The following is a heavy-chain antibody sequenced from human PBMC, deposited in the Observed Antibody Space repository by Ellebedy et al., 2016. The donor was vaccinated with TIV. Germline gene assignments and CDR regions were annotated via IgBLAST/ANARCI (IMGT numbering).Heavy chain of an antibody. CDR2: IKQDGSEK. V-gene: IGHV3-7*01. CDR1: GFTFSSYW. Sequence: GESLKISXAASGFTFSSYWMSWVRQAPGKGLEWVANIKQDGSEKYYVDSVKGRFTISRDNAKNSLYLQMNSLRAEDTAVYYCARARGLEGLWGQGTTVTVSS. J-gene: IGHJ6*02. CDR3: ARARGLEGL. D-gene: IGHD3-22*01.